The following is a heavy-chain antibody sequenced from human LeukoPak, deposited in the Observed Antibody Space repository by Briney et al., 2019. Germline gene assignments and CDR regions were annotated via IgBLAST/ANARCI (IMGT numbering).Heavy chain of an antibody. V-gene: IGHV3-74*01. CDR3: ARWWLRSGDY. CDR2: INGDGSST. D-gene: IGHD5-12*01. Sequence: GGSLRLSCAASGFTFSSYWMHWVRQAPRKGLVWVSRINGDGSSTIYADSVKGRFTISRDNAKNTLFLQMNSLRAEDTAVYYCARWWLRSGDYWGQGTMVTVSS. J-gene: IGHJ4*02. CDR1: GFTFSSYW.